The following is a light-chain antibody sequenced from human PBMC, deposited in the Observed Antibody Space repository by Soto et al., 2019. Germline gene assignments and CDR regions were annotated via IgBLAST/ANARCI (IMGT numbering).Light chain of an antibody. CDR1: QSVSSN. J-gene: IGKJ4*01. CDR3: QQYNNWPLLT. CDR2: GAS. Sequence: EIVMTQSPATLSVSPGERATLSCRASQSVSSNLAWYQQKPGQAPRLLIYGASTRATGIPARFSGSGSGTEFTLTRSSLQSEDFAVYYCQQYNNWPLLTFGGGSKVEIK. V-gene: IGKV3-15*01.